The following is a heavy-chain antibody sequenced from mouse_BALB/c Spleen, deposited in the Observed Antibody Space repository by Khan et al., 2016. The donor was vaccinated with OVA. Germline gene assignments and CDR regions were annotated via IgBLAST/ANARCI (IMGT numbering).Heavy chain of an antibody. D-gene: IGHD2-2*01. CDR1: GYTFTSYW. V-gene: IGHV1-61*01. J-gene: IGHJ3*01. CDR2: IDPSDSET. CDR3: TRREKYGYDPSWFAY. Sequence: QVQLQQPGAELVRPGASVKLSCKASGYTFTSYWMNWVKQRPGQGLEWIGMIDPSDSETHYNQLFKDKATLTVDKSSSTAYMQLSSLTSEDSAVYYCTRREKYGYDPSWFAYWGQGTLVTVSA.